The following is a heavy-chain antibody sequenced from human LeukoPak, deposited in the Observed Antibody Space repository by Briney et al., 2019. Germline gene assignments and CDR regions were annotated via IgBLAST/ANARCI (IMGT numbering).Heavy chain of an antibody. D-gene: IGHD3-10*01. J-gene: IGHJ4*02. V-gene: IGHV1-46*03. CDR3: TRNDASGLDY. CDR2: INPSGGST. Sequence: ASEKVSCKASGYIFTSYYIQWVRQAPGQGLEWMGVINPSGGSTNYAQKFQCRVTMRRDTSTSTVYMELSSLRSEDTAVYYCTRNDASGLDYWGQGTLVTVSS. CDR1: GYIFTSYY.